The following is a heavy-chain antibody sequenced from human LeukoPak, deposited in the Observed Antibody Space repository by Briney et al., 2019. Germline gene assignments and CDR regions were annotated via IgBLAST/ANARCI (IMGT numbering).Heavy chain of an antibody. V-gene: IGHV3-43*02. CDR2: ISGDGGST. J-gene: IGHJ3*02. CDR3: AKVRAYYYDSSGYYYSEAFDI. D-gene: IGHD3-22*01. CDR1: GFTFDDYA. Sequence: PGGSLRLSCAASGFTFDDYAMHWVRQAPGKGLEWVSLISGDGGSTYYADSVKGRFTISRDNSKNSLYLQMNSLRTEDTALYYCAKVRAYYYDSSGYYYSEAFDIWGQGTMVTVSS.